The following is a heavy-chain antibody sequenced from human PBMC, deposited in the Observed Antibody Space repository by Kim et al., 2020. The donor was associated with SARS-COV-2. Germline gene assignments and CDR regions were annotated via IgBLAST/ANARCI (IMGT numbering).Heavy chain of an antibody. CDR3: ARLGSLVVPAATKPFDI. D-gene: IGHD2-2*01. CDR1: GGSFSGYY. CDR2: INHSGST. V-gene: IGHV4-34*01. Sequence: SETLSLTCAVYGGSFSGYYWSWIRQPPGKGLEWIGEINHSGSTNYNPSLKSRVTISVDTSKNQFSLKLSSVTAADTAVYYCARLGSLVVPAATKPFDIWGQGTMVTVSS. J-gene: IGHJ3*02.